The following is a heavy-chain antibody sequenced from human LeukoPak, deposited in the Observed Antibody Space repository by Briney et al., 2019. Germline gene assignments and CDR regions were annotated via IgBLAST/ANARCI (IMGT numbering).Heavy chain of an antibody. CDR1: GGSISSYY. D-gene: IGHD6-19*01. Sequence: SETLSLTCTVSGGSISSYYWSWIRQPPGKGLEWIGYIYYSGSTNYNPSLKSRVTISVDTSKNQFSLKLSSVTAADTAAYYCATQARGWYYFDYWGQGTLVTVSS. CDR2: IYYSGST. CDR3: ATQARGWYYFDY. V-gene: IGHV4-59*01. J-gene: IGHJ4*02.